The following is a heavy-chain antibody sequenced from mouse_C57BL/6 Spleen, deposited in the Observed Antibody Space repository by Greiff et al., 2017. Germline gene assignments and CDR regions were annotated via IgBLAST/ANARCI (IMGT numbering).Heavy chain of an antibody. D-gene: IGHD2-4*01. CDR2: ISYDGSN. Sequence: VQLKESGPGLVKPSQSLSLTCSVTGYSITSGYYWNWIRQFPGNKLEWMGYISYDGSNNYNPSLKNRISITRDTSKNQFFLKLNSVTTEDTATYDCASDYDYDDGYYFDYWGQGTTLTVSS. CDR1: GYSITSGYY. CDR3: ASDYDYDDGYYFDY. V-gene: IGHV3-6*01. J-gene: IGHJ2*01.